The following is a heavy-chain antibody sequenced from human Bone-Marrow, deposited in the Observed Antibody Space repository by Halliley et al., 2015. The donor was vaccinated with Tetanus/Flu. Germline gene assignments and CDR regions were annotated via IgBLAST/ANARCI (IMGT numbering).Heavy chain of an antibody. Sequence: MSYGGSKKYYADSGKGRFTISRDNSKNTLYLQMNSLRAEGTAVYYCAKSGYGDNGGGRWYFDLWGRGPLVTVSS. D-gene: IGHD4-17*01. V-gene: IGHV3-30*18. J-gene: IGHJ2*01. CDR3: AKSGYGDNGGGRWYFDL. CDR2: MSYGGSKK.